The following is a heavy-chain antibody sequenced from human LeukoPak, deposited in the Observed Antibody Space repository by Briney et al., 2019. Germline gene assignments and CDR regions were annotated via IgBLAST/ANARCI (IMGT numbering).Heavy chain of an antibody. CDR2: IIPIFGIA. Sequence: SVKLSCKASGGTFSSYAISWVRQAPGQGLEWMGRIIPIFGIANYAQKFQGRVTITADKSTSTAYRELSSLRSEDTAVYYCARSNIVVVPAARSSDAFDIWGQGTMVTVSS. CDR3: ARSNIVVVPAARSSDAFDI. CDR1: GGTFSSYA. J-gene: IGHJ3*02. V-gene: IGHV1-69*04. D-gene: IGHD2-2*01.